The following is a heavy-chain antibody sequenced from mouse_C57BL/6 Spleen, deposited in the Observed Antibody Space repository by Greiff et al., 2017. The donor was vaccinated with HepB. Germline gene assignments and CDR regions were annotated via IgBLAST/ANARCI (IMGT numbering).Heavy chain of an antibody. CDR3: ASEELGPGFAC. CDR1: GYTFTGYW. J-gene: IGHJ3*01. D-gene: IGHD4-1*01. V-gene: IGHV1-9*01. CDR2: IFPGSGST. Sequence: VQLQQSGAELMKPGASVKLSCKATGYTFTGYWIEWVKQRPGHGLEWIGEIFPGSGSTNYNEKFKGKATFTADTSSNTAYMQLSSLTAEDSAIYCGASEELGPGFACWGQGTLVTVAA.